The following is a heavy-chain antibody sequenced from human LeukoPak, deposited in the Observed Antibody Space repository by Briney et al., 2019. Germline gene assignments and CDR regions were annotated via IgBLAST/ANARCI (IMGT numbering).Heavy chain of an antibody. V-gene: IGHV3-53*01. J-gene: IGHJ4*02. Sequence: GSLRLSCAASGFTVSGNCMSWVRQAPGKGLEWVSFIYSGGTTYYADSVKGRFTISRDNAKNSLYLQMNSLRAEDTAVYYCAREWACGGDCYEYYFDYWGQGTLVTVSS. CDR3: AREWACGGDCYEYYFDY. CDR2: IYSGGTT. D-gene: IGHD2-21*02. CDR1: GFTVSGNC.